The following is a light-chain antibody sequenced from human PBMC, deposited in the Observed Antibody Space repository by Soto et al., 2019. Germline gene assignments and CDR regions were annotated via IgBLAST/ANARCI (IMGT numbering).Light chain of an antibody. CDR3: QSFDISLIGWV. CDR1: GSNIGAGSY. J-gene: IGLJ3*02. V-gene: IGLV1-40*01. Sequence: QSVLTQPPSVSGAPGQRVTISCTGSGSNIGAGSYVHWYQQVPGTAPKLLIYTNFNRPSGVPDRFSGSQSGTSASLAITGLQAEDEADYYCQSFDISLIGWVFGGGTKVTVL. CDR2: TNF.